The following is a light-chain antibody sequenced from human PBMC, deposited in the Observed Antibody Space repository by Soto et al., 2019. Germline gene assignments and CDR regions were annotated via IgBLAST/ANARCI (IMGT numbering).Light chain of an antibody. V-gene: IGLV7-46*01. J-gene: IGLJ2*01. CDR1: TGAVTTSHY. CDR3: SLSYSGSVV. Sequence: QAVVTQEPSLTVSPGGTVTLTCGSSTGAVTTSHYPFWFQQKPGQAPRTLVYDTSNKQSWTSARFSGSLLGGKAALTLSGAQPEDEADYYCSLSYSGSVVFGGGTKLTVL. CDR2: DTS.